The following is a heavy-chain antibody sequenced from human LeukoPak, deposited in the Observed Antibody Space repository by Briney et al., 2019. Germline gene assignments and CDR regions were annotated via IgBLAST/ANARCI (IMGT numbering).Heavy chain of an antibody. Sequence: GASVKVSCKASGYTFTNYYIHWVRQAPGQGLEWMGLINPGGGNTSYAQNFQGRVTMTRDTSASTVYMELSSLRSEDTVIYYCARIRDGYNDAYDIWGQGTVVTVPS. J-gene: IGHJ3*02. D-gene: IGHD5-24*01. V-gene: IGHV1-46*01. CDR1: GYTFTNYY. CDR3: ARIRDGYNDAYDI. CDR2: INPGGGNT.